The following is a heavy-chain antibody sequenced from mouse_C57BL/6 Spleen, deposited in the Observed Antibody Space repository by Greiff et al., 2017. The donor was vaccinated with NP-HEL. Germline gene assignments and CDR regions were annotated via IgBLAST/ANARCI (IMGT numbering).Heavy chain of an antibody. J-gene: IGHJ1*03. Sequence: QVTLKASGPGILQSSQTLSLTCSFSGFSLSTSGMGVSWIRQPSGKGLEWLAHIYWDDDKRYNPSLKSRLTISKDTSRNQVFLKITSVDTADTATYNGAQRAYYGSSDWYFDVWGTGTTVTVSS. V-gene: IGHV8-12*01. CDR3: AQRAYYGSSDWYFDV. CDR1: GFSLSTSGMG. D-gene: IGHD1-1*01. CDR2: IYWDDDK.